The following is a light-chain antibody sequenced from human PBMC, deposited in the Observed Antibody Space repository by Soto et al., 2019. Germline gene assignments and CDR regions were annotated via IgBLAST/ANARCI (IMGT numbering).Light chain of an antibody. Sequence: DIQMTPSPATLSTSVGDRVTITCRASQTISTWLAWYQQKPGKAPKLLIYAASSLQSGVPSRFSGSGSGTDFTLTISSLQPEDFATYYCQQANSFYTFGQGTRLEIK. CDR3: QQANSFYT. V-gene: IGKV1-12*01. CDR1: QTISTW. J-gene: IGKJ5*01. CDR2: AAS.